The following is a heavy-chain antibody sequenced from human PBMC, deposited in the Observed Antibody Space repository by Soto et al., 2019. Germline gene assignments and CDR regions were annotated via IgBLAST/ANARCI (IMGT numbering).Heavy chain of an antibody. D-gene: IGHD3-10*01. J-gene: IGHJ4*02. Sequence: GGSLRLSCAASGFTFSSFGMHWVRQAPGKGLEWVAVISHDGNEKYYGESVKGRFTISRDNSKDTLYLQLDTLRPEDSAVYYCAKSTLYYFFATIDFWGPGTLVTVSS. CDR3: AKSTLYYFFATIDF. V-gene: IGHV3-30*18. CDR2: ISHDGNEK. CDR1: GFTFSSFG.